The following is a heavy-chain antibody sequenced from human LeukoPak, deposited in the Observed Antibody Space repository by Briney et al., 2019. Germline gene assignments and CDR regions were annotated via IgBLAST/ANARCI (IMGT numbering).Heavy chain of an antibody. J-gene: IGHJ4*02. Sequence: GASVTVSCKASGYTFTSYGISWVRQAPGQGLEWMGWISAYNGNTNYAQKLQGRVTMTTDTSTSTAYMELRSLRSDDTAVYYCARDLLFIAAAGPAGFDYWGQGTLVTVSS. D-gene: IGHD6-13*01. CDR3: ARDLLFIAAAGPAGFDY. V-gene: IGHV1-18*01. CDR2: ISAYNGNT. CDR1: GYTFTSYG.